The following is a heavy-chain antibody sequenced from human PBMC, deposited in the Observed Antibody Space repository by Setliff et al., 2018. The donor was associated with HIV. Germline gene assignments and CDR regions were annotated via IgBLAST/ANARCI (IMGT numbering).Heavy chain of an antibody. D-gene: IGHD3-22*01. CDR1: GGSISSGTYY. CDR2: IYDSGST. Sequence: LSLTCTVSGGSISSGTYYWSWIRQHPGKGLEWIGYIYDSGSTYYNPSLKSRVTISVDTSRNQFSLKMSSVTAADTAVYYCARGLYDNSGHLDSWGQGTLVTVSS. J-gene: IGHJ5*01. V-gene: IGHV4-31*03. CDR3: ARGLYDNSGHLDS.